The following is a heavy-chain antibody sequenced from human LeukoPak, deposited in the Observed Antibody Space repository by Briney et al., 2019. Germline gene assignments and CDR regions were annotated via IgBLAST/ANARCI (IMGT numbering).Heavy chain of an antibody. Sequence: SETLSLTCTVSGGSISSSSYYWGWIRQPPGKGLEWIGSIYYSGSTYYNPSLKSRVTISVDASKNQFSLKLSSVTAADTAVYYCARGAPSVEMATIRDFDYWGQGTLVTVSS. CDR2: IYYSGST. CDR3: ARGAPSVEMATIRDFDY. D-gene: IGHD5-24*01. J-gene: IGHJ4*02. V-gene: IGHV4-39*07. CDR1: GGSISSSSYY.